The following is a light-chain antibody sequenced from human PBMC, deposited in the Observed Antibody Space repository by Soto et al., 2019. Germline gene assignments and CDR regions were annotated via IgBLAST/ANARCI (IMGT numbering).Light chain of an antibody. CDR3: QQRNSWPLT. Sequence: EIVLTQSPATLSLSPGERATLSCRASQSVSNSLAWYQHKPGQAPRLLIYDASTRATAIPARVSGSGSGTDFTLTISSLEPEDFAAYYCQQRNSWPLTFGGGTKVEIK. CDR2: DAS. CDR1: QSVSNS. V-gene: IGKV3-11*01. J-gene: IGKJ4*01.